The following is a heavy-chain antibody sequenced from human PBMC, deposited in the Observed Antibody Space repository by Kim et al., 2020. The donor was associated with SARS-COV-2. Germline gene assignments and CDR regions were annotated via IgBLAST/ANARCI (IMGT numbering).Heavy chain of an antibody. D-gene: IGHD3-9*01. CDR3: ARVMGELRYFDY. CDR1: GGSFSGYY. Sequence: SETLSLTCAVYGGSFSGYYWSWIRQPPGKGLEWIGEINHSGSTNYNPSLKSRVTISVDTSKNQFSLKLSSVTAADTAVYYCARVMGELRYFDYWGQGTLVTVSS. J-gene: IGHJ4*02. V-gene: IGHV4-34*01. CDR2: INHSGST.